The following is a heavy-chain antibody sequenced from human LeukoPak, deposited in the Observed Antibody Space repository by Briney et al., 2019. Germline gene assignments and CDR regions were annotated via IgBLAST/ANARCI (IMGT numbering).Heavy chain of an antibody. V-gene: IGHV3-23*01. CDR3: AKDRNEVRGVIPYYFDY. D-gene: IGHD3-10*01. Sequence: PGGSLRLSCAASGFTFSSYWMSWVRQAPGKGLEWVSAISGSGGSTYYADSVKGRFTISRDNSKNTLYLQMNSLRAEDTAVYYCAKDRNEVRGVIPYYFDYWGQGTLVTVSS. CDR2: ISGSGGST. CDR1: GFTFSSYW. J-gene: IGHJ4*02.